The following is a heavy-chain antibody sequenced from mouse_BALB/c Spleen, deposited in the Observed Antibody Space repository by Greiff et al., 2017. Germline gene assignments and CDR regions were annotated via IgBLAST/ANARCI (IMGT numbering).Heavy chain of an antibody. CDR3: TRSRGNYSWFAY. Sequence: VKLQESGAELVKPGASVKLSCKASGYTFTSYYMYWVKQRPGQGLEWIGEINPSNGGTNFNEKFKSKATLTVDKSSSTAYMQLSSLTSEDSAVYYCTRSRGNYSWFAYWGQGTLVTVSA. CDR1: GYTFTSYY. D-gene: IGHD2-1*01. J-gene: IGHJ3*01. V-gene: IGHV1S81*02. CDR2: INPSNGGT.